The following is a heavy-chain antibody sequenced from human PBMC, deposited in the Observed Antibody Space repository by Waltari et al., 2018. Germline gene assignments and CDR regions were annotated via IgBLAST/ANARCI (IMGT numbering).Heavy chain of an antibody. D-gene: IGHD3-22*01. Sequence: QVQLQESGPGLVKPSETLSLTCTVSGDSMSSGYYWGWIRQPPGKGLEWIGTIYHSGGTKYNPSLKSRVTISVDTSKNQFSLKLTSVTAADAAVYYCARLDRFSDYNWFDPWGHGTLVTVSS. J-gene: IGHJ5*02. CDR2: IYHSGGT. V-gene: IGHV4-38-2*02. CDR1: GDSMSSGYY. CDR3: ARLDRFSDYNWFDP.